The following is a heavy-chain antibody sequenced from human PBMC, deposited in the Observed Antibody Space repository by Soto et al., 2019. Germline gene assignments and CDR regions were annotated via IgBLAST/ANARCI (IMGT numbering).Heavy chain of an antibody. Sequence: PSQTLSLTCAIFGDSVSSKSVAWNWIRQSPSRGLEWLGRTYYRSKWYDDYAVSVKSRITINPDTSKNQFSLQLNSVTPEDTAVYYCARVRFEHQMSHFAHWGLG. CDR2: TYYRSKWYD. J-gene: IGHJ4*02. CDR3: ARVRFEHQMSHFAH. D-gene: IGHD2-2*01. CDR1: GDSVSSKSVA. V-gene: IGHV6-1*01.